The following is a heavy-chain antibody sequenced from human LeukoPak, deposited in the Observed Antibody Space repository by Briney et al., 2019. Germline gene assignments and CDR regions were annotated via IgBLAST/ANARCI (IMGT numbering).Heavy chain of an antibody. Sequence: GGSLRLSCAASGFTFSSYSMNWVRQAPGKGLEWVSSISSSSSYIYYADSVKGRFTISRDNAKNSLYLQMNSLRAEDTAVYYWARGEDKRSSVFGIAASNWGQGTLVTVSS. D-gene: IGHD6-13*01. CDR1: GFTFSSYS. J-gene: IGHJ4*02. CDR3: ARGEDKRSSVFGIAASN. CDR2: ISSSSSYI. V-gene: IGHV3-21*01.